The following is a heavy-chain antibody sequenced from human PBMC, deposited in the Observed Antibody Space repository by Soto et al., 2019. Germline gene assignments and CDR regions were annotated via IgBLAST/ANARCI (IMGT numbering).Heavy chain of an antibody. V-gene: IGHV3-49*03. D-gene: IGHD6-13*01. CDR2: IRSNAYGGTT. CDR1: GFTFGDYG. CDR3: TGSLYSSTWYAPDF. Sequence: SLRLSCTASGFTFGDYGMSWFRQAPGKGLEWVSFIRSNAYGGTTQYAASVKGRFTISRDDSKSIAYLQMNSLKIEDTAVYYCTGSLYSSTWYAPDFWGQGT. J-gene: IGHJ4*02.